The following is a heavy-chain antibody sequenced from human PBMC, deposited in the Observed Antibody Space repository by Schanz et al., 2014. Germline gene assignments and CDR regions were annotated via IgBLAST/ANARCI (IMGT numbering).Heavy chain of an antibody. Sequence: QVQLVQSGAEVKKPGASVKVSCKASGYTFTSYGISWVRQAPGQGLEWMGWISAYNGNTKYPQKLQGRVTMTADTSTNTAYMELRSLRSDDTAVYYCAKAEYDILTGSYSRLDPWGQGTLVTGSS. CDR3: AKAEYDILTGSYSRLDP. J-gene: IGHJ5*02. CDR2: ISAYNGNT. D-gene: IGHD3-9*01. CDR1: GYTFTSYG. V-gene: IGHV1-18*01.